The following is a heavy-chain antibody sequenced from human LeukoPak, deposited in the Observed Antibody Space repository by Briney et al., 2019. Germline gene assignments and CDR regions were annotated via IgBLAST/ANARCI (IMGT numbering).Heavy chain of an antibody. V-gene: IGHV4-39*07. J-gene: IGHJ4*02. Sequence: SETLSLTCTVSGGSISSSSYYWGWIRQPPGKGLEWIGSIYYSGSTYYNPSLKSRVTISVDTSKNQFSLKLSPVTAADTAVYYCARDFKALDYWGQGTLVTVSS. CDR1: GGSISSSSYY. CDR2: IYYSGST. CDR3: ARDFKALDY.